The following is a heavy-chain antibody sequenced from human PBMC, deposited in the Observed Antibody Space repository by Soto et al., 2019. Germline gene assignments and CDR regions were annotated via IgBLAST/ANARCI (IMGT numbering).Heavy chain of an antibody. V-gene: IGHV3-23*01. D-gene: IGHD2-15*01. J-gene: IGHJ4*02. CDR1: GFTFSNYA. CDR3: ANDGGRWGHCSGGTCYSPY. Sequence: EVQLLESGGGLVQPGGSLRLSCAVSGFTFSNYAMSWVRQAPGKGLEWVSAISDSGTSRYYADSVKGRFTISRDNSKNTVNLQMNTLRAEDTAVYYCANDGGRWGHCSGGTCYSPYWGQGTLVTVSS. CDR2: ISDSGTSR.